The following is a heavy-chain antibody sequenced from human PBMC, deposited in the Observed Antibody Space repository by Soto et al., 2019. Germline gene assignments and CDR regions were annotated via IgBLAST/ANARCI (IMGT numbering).Heavy chain of an antibody. Sequence: PSETLSLTCTVSGVSINSDGYYWNWIREHPGKGLEWIGYIYSSGSTYYNPSLKSRVSISVDPYKNQFSLKVSSMTAADTAVYYCARLRIAAAGTWFDYWGQGTLVTVSS. V-gene: IGHV4-31*03. CDR1: GVSINSDGYY. CDR2: IYSSGST. J-gene: IGHJ4*02. CDR3: ARLRIAAAGTWFDY. D-gene: IGHD6-13*01.